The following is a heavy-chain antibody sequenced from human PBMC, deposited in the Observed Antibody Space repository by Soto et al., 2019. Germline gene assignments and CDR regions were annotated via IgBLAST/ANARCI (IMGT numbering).Heavy chain of an antibody. D-gene: IGHD3-22*01. V-gene: IGHV5-51*01. CDR2: IYPGDSDT. Sequence: GESLKISCKGSGYSFTSYWIGWVRQMPGKGLEWMGIIYPGDSDTRYSPSFQGQVTISADKSISTAYLQWSSLKASDTAMYYCARTPPYYDSSGYYYYGMDVWGQGTTVTVS. J-gene: IGHJ6*02. CDR3: ARTPPYYDSSGYYYYGMDV. CDR1: GYSFTSYW.